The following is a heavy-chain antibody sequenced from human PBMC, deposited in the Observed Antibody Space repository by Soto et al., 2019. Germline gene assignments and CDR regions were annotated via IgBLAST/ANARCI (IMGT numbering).Heavy chain of an antibody. CDR3: VRDHGLWDRGDGDYDAFDI. V-gene: IGHV3-48*01. Sequence: EVQLVESGGGLIQPGGSLRLSCGGSGFNFSSDNMKWVRQAPGTGLEWVSYISSSGKNIYYADSVTGRFTISRDNAKNSLYLQMNSLRAEDTAVYYCVRDHGLWDRGDGDYDAFDIWGQGTMVTVSS. CDR2: ISSSGKNI. CDR1: GFNFSSDN. J-gene: IGHJ3*02. D-gene: IGHD4-17*01.